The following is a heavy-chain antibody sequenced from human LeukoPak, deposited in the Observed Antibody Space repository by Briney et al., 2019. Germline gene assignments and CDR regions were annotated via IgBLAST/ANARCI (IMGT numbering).Heavy chain of an antibody. V-gene: IGHV4-39*01. D-gene: IGHD6-19*01. Sequence: PSETLSLTCTVPGGSISSSNHYWGWIRQPPGTGLEWIGSIYYSGSTYYNPSLKSRVTISVDTSKNQFSLKLSSVTAADTAVYYCARLPVAVEEYYFDYWGQGTLVTVSS. CDR2: IYYSGST. J-gene: IGHJ4*02. CDR3: ARLPVAVEEYYFDY. CDR1: GGSISSSNHY.